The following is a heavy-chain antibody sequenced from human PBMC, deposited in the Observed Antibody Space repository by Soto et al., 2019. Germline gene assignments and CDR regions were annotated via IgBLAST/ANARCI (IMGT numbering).Heavy chain of an antibody. J-gene: IGHJ4*02. D-gene: IGHD2-21*01. CDR3: ARDVPDVEIGDRGYFDY. Sequence: QVQLVQSGAEVKKPGSSVKVSCKASGGTFSSYAISWVRQAPGQGLEWMGGIIPIFGTANYAQKFQGRVTITADESTSTAYMELSSLISEDTAVYYCARDVPDVEIGDRGYFDYWGQGTLVTVSS. CDR2: IIPIFGTA. V-gene: IGHV1-69*12. CDR1: GGTFSSYA.